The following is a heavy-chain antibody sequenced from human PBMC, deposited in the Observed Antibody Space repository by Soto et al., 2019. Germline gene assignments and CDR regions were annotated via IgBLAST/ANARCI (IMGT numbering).Heavy chain of an antibody. V-gene: IGHV2-5*02. CDR2: IYWDDDK. Sequence: QITLKESGPTLVKPTQTLTLTCTFSGFSLTTRGVGVGWIRQPPGKALECLALIYWDDDKRYRPSLQSRLSITKDTSKNQGVLTMTNVDPVDTATYYCAHIQNYYQYDWFDPWGQGTLVSVSS. J-gene: IGHJ5*02. D-gene: IGHD3-16*01. CDR1: GFSLTTRGVG. CDR3: AHIQNYYQYDWFDP.